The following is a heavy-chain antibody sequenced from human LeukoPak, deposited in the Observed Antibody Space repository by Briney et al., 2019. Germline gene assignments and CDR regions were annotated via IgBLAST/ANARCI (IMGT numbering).Heavy chain of an antibody. Sequence: PGRSLRLSCAASGFTFSSYGMHWVRQAPGKGLEWVAVISYDGSNKYHADSVKGRFTISRDNSKNTLYLQVNSLRAEDTAVYYCAAEYCSGGSCYFGLFDYWGQGTLVTVSS. CDR3: AAEYCSGGSCYFGLFDY. D-gene: IGHD2-15*01. V-gene: IGHV3-30*03. CDR2: ISYDGSNK. J-gene: IGHJ4*02. CDR1: GFTFSSYG.